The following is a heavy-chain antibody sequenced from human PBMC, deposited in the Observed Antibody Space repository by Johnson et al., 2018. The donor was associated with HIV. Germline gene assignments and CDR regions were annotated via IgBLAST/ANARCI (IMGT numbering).Heavy chain of an antibody. J-gene: IGHJ3*02. V-gene: IGHV3-23*04. CDR1: GFTFSSYA. CDR2: ISGSGGST. Sequence: VQLVESGGGLKQPGWSLRLSCAASGFTFSSYAMSWVRQAPGKGLEWVSAISGSGGSTYYADSVKGRFTISRDTSKNTLYLQMGSLRAEDMAVYYCAREAHYYDGSGLKRGAFDIWGQGTMGTVSS. D-gene: IGHD3-22*01. CDR3: AREAHYYDGSGLKRGAFDI.